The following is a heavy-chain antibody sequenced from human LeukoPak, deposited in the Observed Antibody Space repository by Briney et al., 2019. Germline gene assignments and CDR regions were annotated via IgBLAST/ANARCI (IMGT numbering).Heavy chain of an antibody. CDR2: ISGSGGST. Sequence: GGSLRLSCAASGFTFSSYAMSWVRQAPGKGLEWVSAISGSGGSTYYADSVKGRFTISRDNSKNTLYLQMNSLRAEDTAVYYCAVGDNLLYNSTDEYFQHWGQGTLVTVSS. J-gene: IGHJ1*01. CDR3: AVGDNLLYNSTDEYFQH. V-gene: IGHV3-23*01. D-gene: IGHD6-13*01. CDR1: GFTFSSYA.